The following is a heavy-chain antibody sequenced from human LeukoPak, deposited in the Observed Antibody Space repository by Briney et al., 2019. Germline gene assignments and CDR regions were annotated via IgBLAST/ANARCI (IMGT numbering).Heavy chain of an antibody. D-gene: IGHD3-16*01. CDR2: INPNSGGT. Sequence: LGASVKVSCKASGYTFTSNGISWVRQAPGQGLEWMGWINPNSGGTNYAQKFQGRVTMTRDTSISTAYMELSRLRSDDTAVYYCARDEHYDYVWGRLTHTCPDYWGQGTLVTVSS. CDR1: GYTFTSNG. CDR3: ARDEHYDYVWGRLTHTCPDY. J-gene: IGHJ4*02. V-gene: IGHV1-2*03.